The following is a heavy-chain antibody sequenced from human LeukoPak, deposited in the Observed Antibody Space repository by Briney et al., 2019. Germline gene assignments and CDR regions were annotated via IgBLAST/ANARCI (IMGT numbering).Heavy chain of an antibody. D-gene: IGHD2-8*01. J-gene: IGHJ4*02. V-gene: IGHV3-7*01. CDR3: ATWVQEWSLDY. CDR2: IKGDGSEK. Sequence: AGGSLRLSCAASGFTFSSYRMTWVRQAPGKGLEWVANIKGDGSEKYYADSVKGRFTISKNNALNSLFLQLSSLRAEDTAVYYCATWVQEWSLDYWGQGTLVTVSS. CDR1: GFTFSSYR.